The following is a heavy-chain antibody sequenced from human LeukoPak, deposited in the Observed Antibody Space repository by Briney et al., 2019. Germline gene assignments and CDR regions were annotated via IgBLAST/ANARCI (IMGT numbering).Heavy chain of an antibody. CDR1: GYTFTGYY. V-gene: IGHV1-2*02. CDR2: INPNSGGT. D-gene: IGHD3-22*01. CDR3: ARVGYYDSSGYYSDFDY. Sequence: ASVKVSCKASGYTFTGYYVHWVRQAPEQGLEWMGWINPNSGGTNYAQKFQGRVTMTRDTSISTAYMELSRLRSDDTAVYYCARVGYYDSSGYYSDFDYWGQGTLVTVSS. J-gene: IGHJ4*02.